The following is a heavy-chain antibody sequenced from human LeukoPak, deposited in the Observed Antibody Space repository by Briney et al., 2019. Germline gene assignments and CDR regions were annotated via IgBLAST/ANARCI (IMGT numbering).Heavy chain of an antibody. D-gene: IGHD2-2*01. J-gene: IGHJ4*02. CDR2: IIPIFGTA. CDR3: ARVEGRYCSSTSCYYFDY. Sequence: SVKVSCKASGGTFSSYAISWVRQAPGQGLEWMGGIIPIFGTANYAQKFQGRVTITTDESTSTAYMELSSLRSEDTAVYYCARVEGRYCSSTSCYYFDYWGQGTLVTVSS. CDR1: GGTFSSYA. V-gene: IGHV1-69*05.